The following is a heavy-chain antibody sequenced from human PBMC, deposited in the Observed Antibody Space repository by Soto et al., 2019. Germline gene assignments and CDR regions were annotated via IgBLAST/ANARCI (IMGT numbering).Heavy chain of an antibody. CDR3: ARTPVRSVVMNY. CDR1: GHSFTSYW. D-gene: IGHD3-22*01. J-gene: IGHJ4*02. V-gene: IGHV5-10-1*01. CDR2: IDPSDSYT. Sequence: EMQLVQSGAEVKKPGESLRISCKGSGHSFTSYWISWVRHMPGKGLEWLGRIDPSDSYTNYSPHFQGHVTLSADKSIRTAYLQWRTLKAWDTAMYYCARTPVRSVVMNYWGQGTLVTVSS.